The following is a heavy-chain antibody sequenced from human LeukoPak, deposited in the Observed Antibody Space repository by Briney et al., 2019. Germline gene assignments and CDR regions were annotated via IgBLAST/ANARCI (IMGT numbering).Heavy chain of an antibody. Sequence: GGSLRLSCAASGFTLSDYSMNWVRQAPGKGLEWVSVIYSGDSTYYADSVKGRFTISRDNSKNTLYLQMNYLRAEDTAVYYCARIRALYCSSTICPAGGYFDYWGQGTLVTVSS. J-gene: IGHJ4*02. CDR2: IYSGDST. V-gene: IGHV3-53*01. D-gene: IGHD2-2*01. CDR3: ARIRALYCSSTICPAGGYFDY. CDR1: GFTLSDYS.